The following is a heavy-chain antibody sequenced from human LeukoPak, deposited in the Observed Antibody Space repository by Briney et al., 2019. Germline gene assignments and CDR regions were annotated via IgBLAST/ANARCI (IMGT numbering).Heavy chain of an antibody. D-gene: IGHD3-10*01. J-gene: IGHJ6*04. CDR2: IDPSGSYT. V-gene: IGHV5-10-1*01. CDR1: GYSFTSYW. Sequence: GESLKISCKGSGYSFTSYWISWVRQMPGKGLEWMGRIDPSGSYTNYSPSFQGHVTISADKFISTAYLQWSSLKASDTAMYYCARQYYGSGSYYNVGYYYYGMDVWGKGTTVTVSS. CDR3: ARQYYGSGSYYNVGYYYYGMDV.